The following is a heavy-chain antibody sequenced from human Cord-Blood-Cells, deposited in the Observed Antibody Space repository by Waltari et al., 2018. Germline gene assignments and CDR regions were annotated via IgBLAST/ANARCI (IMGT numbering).Heavy chain of an antibody. V-gene: IGHV4-34*01. D-gene: IGHD3-22*01. CDR2: INHSGST. J-gene: IGHJ5*02. Sequence: QVQLQQWGAGLLKPSETLSLTCAVYGGSFSGYYWSWIRQPPGKGLEWIGEINHSGSTNYDPSLKSRVTISVDTSKNPFSLKLSSVTAADTAVYYCARGLPYYYDSSGSRWFDPWGQGTLVTVSS. CDR3: ARGLPYYYDSSGSRWFDP. CDR1: GGSFSGYY.